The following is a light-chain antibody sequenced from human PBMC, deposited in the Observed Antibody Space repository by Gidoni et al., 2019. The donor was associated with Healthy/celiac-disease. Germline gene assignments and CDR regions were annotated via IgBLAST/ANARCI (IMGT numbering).Light chain of an antibody. J-gene: IGKJ1*01. Sequence: AIQMTQSPSSLSASVGDRVTITCRASQGIRNDLGWDQQKPGKAPKLLIYAASSLQSGVPARFSGSGSGTDFTLTISSLQPEDFATYYCLQDYNYPRTFGQGTKVEIK. CDR2: AAS. CDR3: LQDYNYPRT. V-gene: IGKV1-6*01. CDR1: QGIRND.